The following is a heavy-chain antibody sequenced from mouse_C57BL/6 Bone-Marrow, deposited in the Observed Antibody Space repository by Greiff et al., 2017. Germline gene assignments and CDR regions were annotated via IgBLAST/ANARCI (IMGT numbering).Heavy chain of an antibody. V-gene: IGHV1-63*01. CDR3: ARKRSYWCYDV. Sequence: QVQLKESGAELVRPGTSVKMSCKASGYTFTNYWTGRAKQRPGHAFEWIGDIYPGGGFTNFTEKFKGKATLPADKPYSTPSMQFTTLTSEDTAIYYCARKRSYWCYDVWGTGTTVTVSS. CDR2: IYPGGGFT. CDR1: GYTFTNYW. J-gene: IGHJ1*03.